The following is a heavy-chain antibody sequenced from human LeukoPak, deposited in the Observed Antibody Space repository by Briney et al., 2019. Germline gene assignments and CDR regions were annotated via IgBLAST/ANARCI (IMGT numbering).Heavy chain of an antibody. V-gene: IGHV3-11*04. CDR3: AELGITMIGGV. CDR2: ISSSGTTI. Sequence: GGSLRLSCAASGFTLSDYYMSWIRQAPGKGLQWVSYISSSGTTIYYADSVKGRFTISRDNAKNSLYLQMNSLRAEDTAVYYCAELGITMIGGVWGKGTTVTISS. CDR1: GFTLSDYY. D-gene: IGHD3-10*02. J-gene: IGHJ6*04.